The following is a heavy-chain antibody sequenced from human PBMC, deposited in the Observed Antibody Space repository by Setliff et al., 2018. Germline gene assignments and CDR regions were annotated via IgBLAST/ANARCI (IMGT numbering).Heavy chain of an antibody. CDR3: ARRDSTGYYGYSFDF. V-gene: IGHV4-39*01. Sequence: SETLSLTCTVSGGSISSPSYYWGWIRQPPGKGLEWIGTVDHSGNTFYNPSLKSRVTISVDTSKNQLSLKLASVTAADTAVYYCARRDSTGYYGYSFDFWGQGTLVTVSS. CDR2: VDHSGNT. CDR1: GGSISSPSYY. J-gene: IGHJ4*02. D-gene: IGHD3-22*01.